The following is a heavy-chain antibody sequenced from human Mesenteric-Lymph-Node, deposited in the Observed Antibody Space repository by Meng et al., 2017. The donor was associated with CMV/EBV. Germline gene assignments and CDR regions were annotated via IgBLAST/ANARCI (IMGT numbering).Heavy chain of an antibody. J-gene: IGHJ6*02. CDR2: ISAYNGNT. V-gene: IGHV1-18*01. Sequence: ASVKVSCKASGYTFTSYGITWVRQAPGQGLEWMGWISAYNGNTNYAQKVQGRVTMTTDTSTSTAYMELRSLRSEDTAVYYCARQANTMVRGVIIRPKTSYYYYYGMDVWGQGTTVTVSS. D-gene: IGHD3-10*01. CDR3: ARQANTMVRGVIIRPKTSYYYYYGMDV. CDR1: GYTFTSYG.